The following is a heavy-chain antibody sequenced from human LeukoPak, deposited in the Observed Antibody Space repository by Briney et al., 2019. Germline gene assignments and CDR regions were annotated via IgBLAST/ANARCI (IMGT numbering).Heavy chain of an antibody. J-gene: IGHJ6*03. D-gene: IGHD3-10*01. Sequence: GSLRLSCAASGFTFSSYGMSWVRQAPGKGLEWVSAISGSGGSTYYADSVKGRFTISRDNSKNTLYLQMNSLRAEDTAVYYCAKAWDHYYGSGSYDYYYYYYMDVWGKGTTVTVSS. CDR3: AKAWDHYYGSGSYDYYYYYYMDV. CDR1: GFTFSSYG. V-gene: IGHV3-23*01. CDR2: ISGSGGST.